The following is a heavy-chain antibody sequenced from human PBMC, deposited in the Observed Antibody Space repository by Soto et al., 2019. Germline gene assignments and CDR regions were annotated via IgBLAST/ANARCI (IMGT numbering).Heavy chain of an antibody. V-gene: IGHV3-23*01. Sequence: GGSLRLSCAASGFTFNNFAMSWVRQAPGKGLEWVSSVSARGGVTTYADSVKGRFTISRDNSKNIVSLQMNILRAEDTAVYYCAKRRGMASAYRDYFDYWGQGNMVTVSS. CDR3: AKRRGMASAYRDYFDY. J-gene: IGHJ4*02. CDR1: GFTFNNFA. D-gene: IGHD3-16*01. CDR2: VSARGGVT.